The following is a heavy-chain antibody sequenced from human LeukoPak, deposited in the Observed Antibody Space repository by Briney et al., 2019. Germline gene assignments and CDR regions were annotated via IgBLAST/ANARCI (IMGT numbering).Heavy chain of an antibody. CDR3: AFYNLVWYFYY. CDR2: IWYSGSS. J-gene: IGHJ4*02. V-gene: IGHV4-4*02. CDR1: GDSITSSNW. Sequence: SETLSLTCAVSGDSITSSNWWSWVRQPPGEGLEWIGEIWYSGSSNYNPSLRSRVAISVDKSKNQFSLKLRAVTAADTAIYYCAFYNLVWYFYYWGQETLVTVSS. D-gene: IGHD1-14*01.